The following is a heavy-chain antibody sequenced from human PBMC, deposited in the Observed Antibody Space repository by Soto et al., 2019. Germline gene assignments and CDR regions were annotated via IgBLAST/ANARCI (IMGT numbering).Heavy chain of an antibody. J-gene: IGHJ4*02. CDR3: ARGPVNRGFGELTNFDY. D-gene: IGHD3-10*01. CDR1: GYTFTSYD. CDR2: MNPNSGNT. Sequence: QVQLVQSGAEVKKPGASVKVSCKASGYTFTSYDINWVRQATGQGLEWMGWMNPNSGNTGYAQKFQGRVTMTRNTSISTAYMELSSLRSEDTAVYYCARGPVNRGFGELTNFDYWGQGTLVTVSS. V-gene: IGHV1-8*01.